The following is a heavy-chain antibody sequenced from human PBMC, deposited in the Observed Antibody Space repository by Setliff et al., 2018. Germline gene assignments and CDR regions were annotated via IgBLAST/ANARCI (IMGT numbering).Heavy chain of an antibody. J-gene: IGHJ4*02. CDR1: GFTFSNYA. CDR2: ITASGGIT. Sequence: GGSLRLSCAASGFTFSNYAMTWVRQAQGKGLEWVSTITASGGITYNADSGRFTIARDAAKNSVHLQMNSLRGEDTAVYYCASGDWFYFDCWGQGTLVTVSS. CDR3: ASGDWFYFDC. D-gene: IGHD2-21*01. V-gene: IGHV3-23*01.